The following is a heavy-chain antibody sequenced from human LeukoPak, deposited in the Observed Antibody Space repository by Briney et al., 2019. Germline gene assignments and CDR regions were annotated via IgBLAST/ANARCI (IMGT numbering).Heavy chain of an antibody. Sequence: GGSLRLSCAASGFTFSSYAMSWVRQAPGKGLEWVSAISGSGGSTYYADSVKGRFTISRDNSKNTLYLQMNSLRAEDTAVYYCAVGDYGDFTFDYWGQGTMVTVSS. D-gene: IGHD4-17*01. CDR2: ISGSGGST. CDR3: AVGDYGDFTFDY. J-gene: IGHJ4*02. CDR1: GFTFSSYA. V-gene: IGHV3-23*01.